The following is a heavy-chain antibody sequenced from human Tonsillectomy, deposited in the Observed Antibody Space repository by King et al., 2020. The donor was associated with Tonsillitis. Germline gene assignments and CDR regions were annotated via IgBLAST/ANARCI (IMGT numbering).Heavy chain of an antibody. CDR1: GDSISSGYY. CDR3: AREYGNPFDY. CDR2: IYHRGST. Sequence: VQLQESGPGLVKPSETLSLTCAVSGDSISSGYYWAWIRQPPGKGLEWIGSIYHRGSTYYNPSLKSRVTISVDTSKNQFSLSLNSLTAADTAMYYFAREYGNPFDYWGQGTLVTVSS. D-gene: IGHD4-23*01. V-gene: IGHV4-38-2*02. J-gene: IGHJ4*02.